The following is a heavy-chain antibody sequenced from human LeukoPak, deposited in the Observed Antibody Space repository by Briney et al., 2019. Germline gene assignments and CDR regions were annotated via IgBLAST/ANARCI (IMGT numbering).Heavy chain of an antibody. D-gene: IGHD3-22*01. CDR1: GGSISSYY. CDR2: IYYSGST. Sequence: NPSETLSLTCTVSGGSISSYYWSWIRQPPGKGLEWIGYIYYSGSTNYNPSLKSRVTISVDTSKNQFSLKLSSVTAADTAVYYCARIGYYYDSSGYRLSWYFDLWGRGTLVTVSS. J-gene: IGHJ2*01. V-gene: IGHV4-59*01. CDR3: ARIGYYYDSSGYRLSWYFDL.